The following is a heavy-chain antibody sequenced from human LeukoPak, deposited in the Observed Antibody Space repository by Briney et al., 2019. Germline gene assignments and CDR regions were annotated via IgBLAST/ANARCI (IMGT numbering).Heavy chain of an antibody. D-gene: IGHD6-19*01. CDR3: ARADGSGWLTY. Sequence: GGSLRLSCAASGFTFSSYSMNWDRQAPGKGLEWVSSISSSSSYIYYADSVKGRFTISRDNAKNSLYLQMNSLRAEDTAVYYCARADGSGWLTYWGQGTLVTVSS. CDR2: ISSSSSYI. J-gene: IGHJ4*02. V-gene: IGHV3-21*01. CDR1: GFTFSSYS.